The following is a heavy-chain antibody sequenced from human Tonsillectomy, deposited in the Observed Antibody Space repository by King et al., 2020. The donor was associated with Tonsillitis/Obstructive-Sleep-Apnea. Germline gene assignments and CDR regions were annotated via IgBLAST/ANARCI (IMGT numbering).Heavy chain of an antibody. Sequence: QLVQSGAEVKKPGASMKVSCEASGDTFTGYYLHWVRQAPGQGLEWMGWNNPNTGGTNFAQNFEGRVTMTRDTSINTAYMELSSLRSDDTAVYYCARGSSTFMVRGVIPYDYWGQGTLVTVSS. D-gene: IGHD3-10*01. J-gene: IGHJ4*02. CDR3: ARGSSTFMVRGVIPYDY. V-gene: IGHV1-2*02. CDR2: NNPNTGGT. CDR1: GDTFTGYY.